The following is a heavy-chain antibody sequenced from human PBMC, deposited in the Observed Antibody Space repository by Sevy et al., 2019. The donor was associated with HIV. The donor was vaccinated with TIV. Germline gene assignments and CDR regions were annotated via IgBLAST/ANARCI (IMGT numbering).Heavy chain of an antibody. J-gene: IGHJ6*02. CDR3: ARDRGDIMGGYGMDV. D-gene: IGHD1-26*01. V-gene: IGHV3-21*01. Sequence: GGSLRLSCAASGFTFSSYSMNWVRQAPGKGLEWVSSISSSSSYIYYADSMKGRFTISRDNAKNSLYLQMNSLRAEDTAVYYCARDRGDIMGGYGMDVWGQGTTVTVSS. CDR2: ISSSSSYI. CDR1: GFTFSSYS.